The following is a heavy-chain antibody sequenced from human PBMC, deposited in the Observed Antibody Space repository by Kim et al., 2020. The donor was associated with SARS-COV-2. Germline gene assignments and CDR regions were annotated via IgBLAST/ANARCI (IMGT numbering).Heavy chain of an antibody. CDR2: ISWNSGSI. CDR1: GFTFGDYA. CDR3: AKDGPKGYYYDSSGYYSDYYMDV. V-gene: IGHV3-9*01. Sequence: GGSLRLSCAASGFTFGDYAMHWVRQAPGKGLEWVSGISWNSGSIGYADSVKGRFTISRDNAKNSLYLQMNSLRAEDTALYYCAKDGPKGYYYDSSGYYSDYYMDVWGKGTTVTVSS. J-gene: IGHJ6*03. D-gene: IGHD3-22*01.